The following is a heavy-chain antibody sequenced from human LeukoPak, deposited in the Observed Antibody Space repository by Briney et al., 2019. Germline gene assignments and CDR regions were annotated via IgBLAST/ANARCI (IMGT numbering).Heavy chain of an antibody. J-gene: IGHJ3*02. Sequence: SETLSLTCTVSGGSISSSSYYWGWIRQPPGKGLEWIGEINHSGSTNYNPSLKSRVTISVDTSKNQFSLKLGSVTAADTAVYYCARHAEYYYDSSGDSDAFDIWGQGTMVTVSS. CDR2: INHSGST. D-gene: IGHD3-22*01. CDR3: ARHAEYYYDSSGDSDAFDI. V-gene: IGHV4-39*01. CDR1: GGSISSSSYY.